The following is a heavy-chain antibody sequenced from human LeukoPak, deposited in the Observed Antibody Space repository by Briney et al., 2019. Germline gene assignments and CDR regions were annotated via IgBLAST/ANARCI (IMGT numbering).Heavy chain of an antibody. CDR3: ARRNAAFDI. V-gene: IGHV5-51*01. CDR2: VYPGDSDT. Sequence: GESLQISCKGSGYSFTTYWIGWVRQMPGKGLEWMGIVYPGDSDTRYSPSFQGQVTISADKSISTAYLQWNSLKASDTAVYYCARRNAAFDIWGQGTMVTVSS. J-gene: IGHJ3*02. CDR1: GYSFTTYW.